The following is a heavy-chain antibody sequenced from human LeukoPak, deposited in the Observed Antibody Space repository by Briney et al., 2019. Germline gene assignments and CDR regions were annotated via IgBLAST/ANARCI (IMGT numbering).Heavy chain of an antibody. CDR1: GYTLTGHY. D-gene: IGHD2-15*01. CDR2: INPNTGAT. J-gene: IGHJ6*02. Sequence: ASVKVSCKASGYTLTGHYLHWVRQAPGQGLEWMEWINPNTGATTYAQRFQGRVTLTRDTSISTAYMDLSRLRPDDTAVYYCASVGVVADYGLDVWGQGTTVTVSS. V-gene: IGHV1-2*02. CDR3: ASVGVVADYGLDV.